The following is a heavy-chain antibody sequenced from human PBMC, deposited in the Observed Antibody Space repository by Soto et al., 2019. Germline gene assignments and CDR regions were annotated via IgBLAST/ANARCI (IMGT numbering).Heavy chain of an antibody. CDR3: ARLSRECWSGFDX. CDR2: IYPGDSDM. Sequence: GESLKISCEGVGYSFTNYWIAWVRQMPGKGPELMGNIYPGDSDMRYSPSFRGQVAMSVDKSINTAYLQWGSLTASDTAKYYCARLSRECWSGFDXWGQGTLVTVSX. CDR1: GYSFTNYW. J-gene: IGHJ5*01. V-gene: IGHV5-51*01. D-gene: IGHD3-3*01.